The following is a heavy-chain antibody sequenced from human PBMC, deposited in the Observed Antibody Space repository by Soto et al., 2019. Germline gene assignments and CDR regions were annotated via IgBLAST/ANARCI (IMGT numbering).Heavy chain of an antibody. J-gene: IGHJ4*02. Sequence: GGSLRLSCAASEFTFDDYAMHWVRQAPGKGLEWVSVIRFDRSNIGYADSVKGRFTISRDNPKNMLYLQMNSLRAEDTAIYYCARDGVGTTTYFGYFDYWGLGTLVTVSS. V-gene: IGHV3-33*08. CDR2: IRFDRSNI. CDR1: EFTFDDYA. D-gene: IGHD1-26*01. CDR3: ARDGVGTTTYFGYFDY.